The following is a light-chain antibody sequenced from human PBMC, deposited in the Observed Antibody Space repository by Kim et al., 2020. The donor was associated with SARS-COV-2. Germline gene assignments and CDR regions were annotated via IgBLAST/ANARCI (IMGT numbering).Light chain of an antibody. V-gene: IGLV1-40*01. J-gene: IGLJ2*01. CDR3: QSYDSSLSGSV. Sequence: GVTNSWTGSSSNIGAGYDVQWYQQLPGTAPKLLIYGNRSRPSGVPDRFSGSKSGTSASLAITGLQAEDEADYYCQSYDSSLSGSVFGGGTQLTVL. CDR2: GNR. CDR1: SSNIGAGYD.